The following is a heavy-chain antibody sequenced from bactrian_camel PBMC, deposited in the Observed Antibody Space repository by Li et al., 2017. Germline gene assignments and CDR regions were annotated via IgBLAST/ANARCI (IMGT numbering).Heavy chain of an antibody. CDR3: VASRPRNIFPSRAGVCRVLGAQFNW. D-gene: IGHD8*01. J-gene: IGHJ4*01. CDR2: VYSDGANT. Sequence: HVQLVESGGGLVQPGGSLRLSCAASGFTFSSYYMSWVRQAPGKGLEWVSSVYSDGANTYYADSVKGRFTISQDAVKNSIDLQMNNMKPEDTGVYYCVASRPRNIFPSRAGVCRVLGAQFNWRGQGTQGT. V-gene: IGHV3-2*01. CDR1: GFTFSSYY.